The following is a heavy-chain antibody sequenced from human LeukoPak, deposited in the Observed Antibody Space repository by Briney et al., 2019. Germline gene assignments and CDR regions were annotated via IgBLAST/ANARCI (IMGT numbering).Heavy chain of an antibody. CDR2: ISGDGLRT. J-gene: IGHJ4*02. CDR3: ARSTYHDY. CDR1: GFIFNTYT. Sequence: PGGSLRLSCAASGFIFNTYTMHWVRRAPGKGLEYVSTISGDGLRTYYANSVKGRFTVSRDNSKNTLYLQMGSLRTEDMAMYYCARSTYHDYWGQGTLVTVSS. D-gene: IGHD2/OR15-2a*01. V-gene: IGHV3-64*01.